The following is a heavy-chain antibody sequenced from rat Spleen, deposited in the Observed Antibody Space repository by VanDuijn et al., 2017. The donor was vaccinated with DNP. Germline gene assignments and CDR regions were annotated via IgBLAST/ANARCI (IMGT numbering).Heavy chain of an antibody. CDR2: ISYDGSRT. CDR3: ARQGLRAAPFDY. Sequence: EVQLVESGGGLVQPGRSLKLSCAASGFTFSDYAMAWVRQAPKKGLEWVATISYDGSRTYYRDSVKGRFTISRDNAKSTLYLQMDSLRSEDTATYYCARQGLRAAPFDYWGQGVMVTVSS. V-gene: IGHV5-17*01. CDR1: GFTFSDYA. D-gene: IGHD1-11*01. J-gene: IGHJ2*01.